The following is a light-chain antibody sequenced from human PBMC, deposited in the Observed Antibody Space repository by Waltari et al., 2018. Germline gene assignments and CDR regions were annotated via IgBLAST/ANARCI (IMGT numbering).Light chain of an antibody. CDR3: QQWGGSSPPYT. CDR1: PTVSSSF. V-gene: IGKV3-20*01. J-gene: IGKJ2*01. CDR2: GVF. Sequence: EIVLTQSPDTLSLSPGEIATLSCRASPTVSSSFLAWYQQKPGQAPRRLIHGVFNRATGISDRFSGSGSGTDFTLTISRLEPEDFAVYYCQQWGGSSPPYTFGQGTKLEIK.